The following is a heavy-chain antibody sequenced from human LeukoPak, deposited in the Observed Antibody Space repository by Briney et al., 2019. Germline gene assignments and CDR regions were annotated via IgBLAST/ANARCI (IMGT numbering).Heavy chain of an antibody. CDR3: ARDNAPYYYDRGDGDAFDI. J-gene: IGHJ3*02. CDR1: GYTFTSYL. CDR2: LNPSGGST. V-gene: IGHV1-46*01. D-gene: IGHD3-22*01. Sequence: VASVKVSCKASGYTFTSYLMHWLRQATGQGLEWMGILNPSGGSTTYAQKFQGRVTMTSDTSTSTVYMELSSLRSDDTAVYFCARDNAPYYYDRGDGDAFDIWGQGTVVTVSS.